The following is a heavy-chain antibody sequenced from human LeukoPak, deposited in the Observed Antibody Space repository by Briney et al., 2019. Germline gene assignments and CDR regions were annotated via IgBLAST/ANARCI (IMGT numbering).Heavy chain of an antibody. D-gene: IGHD6-13*01. CDR1: GITFTSYY. CDR3: ALIAPSHN. Sequence: GASVKVSCKASGITFTSYYIHWVRQAPGRGLEWMGKINPSGTITTYAPKYQGRVTVTKDTSTNTVYMELSSLRSDDTAVYYCALIAPSHNWGQGTLVTVSS. V-gene: IGHV1-46*01. J-gene: IGHJ4*02. CDR2: INPSGTIT.